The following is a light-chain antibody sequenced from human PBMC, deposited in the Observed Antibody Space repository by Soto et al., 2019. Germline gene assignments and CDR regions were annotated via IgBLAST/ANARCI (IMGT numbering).Light chain of an antibody. CDR3: QQFYRYPLT. J-gene: IGKJ1*01. CDR2: KAS. V-gene: IGKV1-5*03. Sequence: DIQMTQSPSTLSASVGDRVTITCRASQSVDTCLAWYQQKPGKAPHLLIYKASSLETGVPSRFSGSGSVTEFTLTISSLQPYDFATYCCQQFYRYPLTLGQGTKVEIK. CDR1: QSVDTC.